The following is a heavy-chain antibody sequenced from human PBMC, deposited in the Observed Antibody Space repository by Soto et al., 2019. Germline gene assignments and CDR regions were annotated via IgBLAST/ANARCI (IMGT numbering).Heavy chain of an antibody. CDR3: GGGIGEEATIHY. J-gene: IGHJ4*02. Sequence: QVQLQESGPGLVKPSETLSLTCTVSGGSISSYYWSWIRQPPGKGLEWIGYIYYSGSTNYNPSLKSRVTISVDTSKNQFSLKLSSVPAADTAVYYCGGGIGEEATIHYWGQGTLVTVSS. CDR1: GGSISSYY. CDR2: IYYSGST. V-gene: IGHV4-59*08. D-gene: IGHD5-12*01.